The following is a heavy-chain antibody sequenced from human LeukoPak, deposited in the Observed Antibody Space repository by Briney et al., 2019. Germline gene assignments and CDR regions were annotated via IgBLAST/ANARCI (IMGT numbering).Heavy chain of an antibody. CDR1: GYTFTSYY. J-gene: IGHJ6*02. V-gene: IGHV1-46*01. CDR3: ARSRVVVAASPRHYYYGMDV. CDR2: INPSGGST. Sequence: ASVKVSCKASGYTFTSYYMHWVRQAPGQGLEWMGIINPSGGSTSYAQRFQGRVTMTRDTSTSTVYMELSSLRSEDTAVYYCARSRVVVAASPRHYYYGMDVWGQGTTVTVSS. D-gene: IGHD2-15*01.